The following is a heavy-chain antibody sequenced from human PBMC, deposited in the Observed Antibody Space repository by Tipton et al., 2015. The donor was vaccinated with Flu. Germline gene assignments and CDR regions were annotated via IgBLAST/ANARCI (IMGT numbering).Heavy chain of an antibody. J-gene: IGHJ4*02. Sequence: TLSLTCTVSGGSITNYYWSWIRQSPGKGLEWIGNIYYSGSTNYNPSRKSRVTISVDTSKNQFSLKLSSVAAADTAVYYCARQAGGGPSFDSWGQGTLVTVSS. V-gene: IGHV4-59*08. CDR1: GGSITNYY. CDR3: ARQAGGGPSFDS. D-gene: IGHD3-10*01. CDR2: IYYSGST.